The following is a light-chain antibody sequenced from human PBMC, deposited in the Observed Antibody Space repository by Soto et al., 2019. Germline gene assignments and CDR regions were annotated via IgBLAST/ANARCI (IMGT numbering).Light chain of an antibody. CDR2: IAS. CDR1: QSISFN. V-gene: IGKV3-15*01. CDR3: QQYKNWPL. Sequence: TQSPGTLSLSPGGRAPLSCRASQSISFNLAWYQQKPGQAPRLLIYIASTRATGIPVRFSGSGFGTEFTLTISSLQSEDFAVYYCQQYKNWPLFGQGTRLEL. J-gene: IGKJ5*01.